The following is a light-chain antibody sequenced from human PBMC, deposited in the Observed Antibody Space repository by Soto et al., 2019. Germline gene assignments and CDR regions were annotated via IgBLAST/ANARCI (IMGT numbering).Light chain of an antibody. CDR2: AAS. Sequence: DIKMTQSPSSLSASVGARVPIPGRASQSISNYLQWYQHKSGQAXRLLVYAASSLHSGVPSRFSGSVSGTDFTLTISSLQPEDFANYYGLQTYTTLTWTFGQGTKVDIK. CDR3: LQTYTTLTWT. J-gene: IGKJ1*01. V-gene: IGKV1-39*01. CDR1: QSISNY.